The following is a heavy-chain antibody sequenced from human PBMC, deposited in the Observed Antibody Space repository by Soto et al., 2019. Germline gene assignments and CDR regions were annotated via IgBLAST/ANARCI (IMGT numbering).Heavy chain of an antibody. CDR1: GYSFTSYW. Sequence: PGESLKISCKGSGYSFTSYWISWVRQMPGKGLEWMGRIDPSDSYTNYSPSFQGHVTISADKSISTAYLQWSSLKASDTAMYYCARHLYDFWSGYYGLDYYYGMDVWGQGTTVTVSS. CDR2: IDPSDSYT. J-gene: IGHJ6*02. V-gene: IGHV5-10-1*01. CDR3: ARHLYDFWSGYYGLDYYYGMDV. D-gene: IGHD3-3*01.